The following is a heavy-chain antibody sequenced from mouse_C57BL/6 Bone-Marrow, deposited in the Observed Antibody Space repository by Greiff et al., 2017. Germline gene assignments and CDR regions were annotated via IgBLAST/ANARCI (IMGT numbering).Heavy chain of an antibody. Sequence: EVKVVESGGGLVKPGGSLKLSCAASGFTFSSYAMSWVRQTPEKRLEWVATISDGGSYTYYPDNVKGRFTISRDNAKNNLYLQMSHLKSEDTAMYYCARSPITTVVENYAMDYWGQGTSVTVSS. V-gene: IGHV5-4*03. CDR1: GFTFSSYA. D-gene: IGHD1-1*01. CDR3: ARSPITTVVENYAMDY. J-gene: IGHJ4*01. CDR2: ISDGGSYT.